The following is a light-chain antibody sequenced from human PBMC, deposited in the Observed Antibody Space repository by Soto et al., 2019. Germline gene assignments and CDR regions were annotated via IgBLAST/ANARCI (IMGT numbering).Light chain of an antibody. V-gene: IGKV3-15*01. CDR3: QQYINWPPYT. CDR2: GAS. Sequence: EIVMTQSPATLSVSPGDRATLSCRASQSVSSNLAWYQQKPGQAPRLLIYGASTMATGIPARFRGSGSGTEFTLTISSLQSEDFSVYYCQQYINWPPYTFGQGTKLEIK. CDR1: QSVSSN. J-gene: IGKJ2*01.